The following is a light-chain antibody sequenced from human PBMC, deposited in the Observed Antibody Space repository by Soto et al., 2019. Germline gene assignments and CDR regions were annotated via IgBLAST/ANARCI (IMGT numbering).Light chain of an antibody. CDR2: GAS. CDR3: QQYGSSPQVT. Sequence: EIVMTQSPATLSVSPWERATLSCRASQTVIRNLAWYQQKPGQTPRLLIYGASSRATGIPDRFSGSGSGTDFPLTISRPEPEDFAVYYCQQYGSSPQVTFGQGTRLEIK. CDR1: QTVIRN. J-gene: IGKJ5*01. V-gene: IGKV3-20*01.